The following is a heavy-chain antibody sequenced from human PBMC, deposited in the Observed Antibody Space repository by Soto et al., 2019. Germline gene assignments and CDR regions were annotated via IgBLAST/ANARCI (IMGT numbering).Heavy chain of an antibody. CDR2: IYPDDSDT. Sequence: GESLKISCEGSGYSFTSYWIAWVRQTPGKGLEWMGIIYPDDSDTRYSPSFQGQVISSADKSISTAYLQWSTLKASDTAMYYCARQTQRWLQFDYFDYWGQGTPVTVSS. V-gene: IGHV5-51*01. CDR1: GYSFTSYW. J-gene: IGHJ4*02. D-gene: IGHD5-12*01. CDR3: ARQTQRWLQFDYFDY.